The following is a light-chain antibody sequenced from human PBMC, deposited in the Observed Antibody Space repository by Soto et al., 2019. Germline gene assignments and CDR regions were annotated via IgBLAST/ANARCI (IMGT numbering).Light chain of an antibody. Sequence: EIVMTQSPATLSVSPGERATLSCRASQTISSNLAWYQQKPGQAPRLLIYAASTRAIGIPARFSGSGSGTEFTLTISSLQSEDFAVYYCQQRSNWLTFGGRTKVDIK. J-gene: IGKJ4*01. CDR3: QQRSNWLT. CDR2: AAS. CDR1: QTISSN. V-gene: IGKV3D-15*01.